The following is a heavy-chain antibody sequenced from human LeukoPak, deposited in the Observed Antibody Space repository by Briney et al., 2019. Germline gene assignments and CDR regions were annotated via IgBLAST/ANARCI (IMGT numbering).Heavy chain of an antibody. Sequence: PGGSLRLSCAASGFTFSSYAMSWVRQAPGKGLEWVSTFSGISDNTYYADSVKGRFTISRDNSKNTLFLQMNSLRAEDTAVYYCAKCGSSDSSGRFDFWGQGALVTVSS. J-gene: IGHJ4*02. CDR1: GFTFSSYA. CDR2: FSGISDNT. CDR3: AKCGSSDSSGRFDF. V-gene: IGHV3-23*01. D-gene: IGHD6-6*01.